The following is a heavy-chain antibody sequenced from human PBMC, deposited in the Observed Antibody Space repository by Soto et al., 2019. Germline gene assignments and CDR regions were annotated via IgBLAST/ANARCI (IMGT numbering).Heavy chain of an antibody. V-gene: IGHV4-34*01. CDR3: ACSITMVRGVISWFDP. CDR2: INHSGST. Sequence: SETLSLTCAVYGGSFSGYYWSWIRQPPGKGLEWIGEINHSGSTNYNPSLKSRVTISVDTSKNQFSLKLSSVTAADTAVYYCACSITMVRGVISWFDPWGQGTLVTVSS. J-gene: IGHJ5*02. CDR1: GGSFSGYY. D-gene: IGHD3-10*01.